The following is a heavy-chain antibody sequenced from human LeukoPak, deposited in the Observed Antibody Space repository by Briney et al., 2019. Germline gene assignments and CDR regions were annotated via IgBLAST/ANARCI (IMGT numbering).Heavy chain of an antibody. CDR3: ASLSTSYFDH. CDR1: GFTFSSCA. Sequence: GGSLRLSCAASGFTFSSCAMSWVRQAPGKGLEWVSAISGSGGSTYYADSVKGRFITSRDNSKNTLYLQMNSLRAEDTAVYYCASLSTSYFDHWGQGTLVTVSS. D-gene: IGHD2-2*01. V-gene: IGHV3-23*01. J-gene: IGHJ4*02. CDR2: ISGSGGST.